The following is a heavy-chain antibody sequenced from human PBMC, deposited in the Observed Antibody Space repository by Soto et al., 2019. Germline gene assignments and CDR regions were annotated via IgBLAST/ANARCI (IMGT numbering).Heavy chain of an antibody. Sequence: GGSLRLSCAASGFTFSSYAMSWVRQAPGKGLEWVSAISGSGSDTYYADSVKGRCTISRDNSKNTLFLQVNSLRAEDTAIYYCAKLGSSAWSPHYYFDYWGQGTLVTVSS. J-gene: IGHJ4*02. V-gene: IGHV3-23*01. CDR2: ISGSGSDT. CDR3: AKLGSSAWSPHYYFDY. D-gene: IGHD3-10*01. CDR1: GFTFSSYA.